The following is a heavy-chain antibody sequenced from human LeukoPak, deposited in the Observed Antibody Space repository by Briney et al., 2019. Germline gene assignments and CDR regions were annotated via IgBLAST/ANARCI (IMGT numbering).Heavy chain of an antibody. Sequence: GGSLRLSCAASGFTFSSYSMNWVRQAPGKGLEWVSAISGSGGSTYYADSVKGRFTISRDNSKNTLYLQMNSLRAEDTAVYFCAKEWRFSSSWYQYYFDYWGQGTLVTVSS. CDR1: GFTFSSYS. D-gene: IGHD6-13*01. CDR3: AKEWRFSSSWYQYYFDY. CDR2: ISGSGGST. V-gene: IGHV3-23*01. J-gene: IGHJ4*02.